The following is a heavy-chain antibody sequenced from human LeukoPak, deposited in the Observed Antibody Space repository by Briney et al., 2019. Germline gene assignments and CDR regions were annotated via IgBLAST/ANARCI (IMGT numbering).Heavy chain of an antibody. D-gene: IGHD6-13*01. Sequence: SVKVSCKASGGTFSSYAISWVRQAPGQGLEWMGGIIPIFGTANYAQKFQGRVTITADESTSTAYMELSSLRSEDTAVYYCARGPAAAGTWFDYWGQGTLVTVSS. J-gene: IGHJ4*02. CDR2: IIPIFGTA. CDR1: GGTFSSYA. CDR3: ARGPAAAGTWFDY. V-gene: IGHV1-69*13.